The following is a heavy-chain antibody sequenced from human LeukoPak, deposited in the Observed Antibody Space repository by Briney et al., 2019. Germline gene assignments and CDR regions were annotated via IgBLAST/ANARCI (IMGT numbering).Heavy chain of an antibody. CDR2: IYYSGST. CDR3: ARDRVAAAGTFFDY. J-gene: IGHJ4*02. Sequence: SETLSLTCTVSGGSISSYYWSWIRQPPGKGLEWIGYIYYSGSTNYNPSLNSRVTISVDTSKNQSYLKLSSVTAADTAVYYCARDRVAAAGTFFDYWGKGTLVTVSS. V-gene: IGHV4-59*01. D-gene: IGHD6-13*01. CDR1: GGSISSYY.